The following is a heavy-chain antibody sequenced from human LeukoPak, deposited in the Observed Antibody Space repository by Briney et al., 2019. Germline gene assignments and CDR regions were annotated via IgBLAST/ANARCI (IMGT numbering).Heavy chain of an antibody. D-gene: IGHD6-13*01. J-gene: IGHJ4*02. CDR3: GKDLGSTWHLDY. Sequence: GRSLRLSCAASGFSYSAYGMHWVRQAPGTGLEWVAGISNDGSNEYYGDSVKGRFTISRDNSKNTLYLQMNSLRAEDTAVYYCGKDLGSTWHLDYWGQRTLVTVSS. CDR1: GFSYSAYG. V-gene: IGHV3-30*18. CDR2: ISNDGSNE.